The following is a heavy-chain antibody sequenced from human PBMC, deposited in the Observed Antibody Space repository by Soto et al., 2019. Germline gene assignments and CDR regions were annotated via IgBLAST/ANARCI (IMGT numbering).Heavy chain of an antibody. V-gene: IGHV3-33*01. CDR1: GFTFSSYG. CDR3: ARDPLEQWMGYYFDY. J-gene: IGHJ4*02. Sequence: GGSLRLSCAASGFTFSSYGMHWVRQAPGKGLEWVAVIWYDGSNKYYADSVKGRFTISRDNSKNTLYLQMNSLRAEDTAVYYCARDPLEQWMGYYFDYWGQGTLVTVSS. D-gene: IGHD6-19*01. CDR2: IWYDGSNK.